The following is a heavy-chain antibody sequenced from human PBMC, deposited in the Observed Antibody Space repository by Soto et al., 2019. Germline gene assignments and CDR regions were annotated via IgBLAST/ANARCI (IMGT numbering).Heavy chain of an antibody. CDR2: ISGSGGST. CDR3: AKDMRAVAGIVPGPYIDY. J-gene: IGHJ4*02. Sequence: GGSLRLSWAASGFTFSSYAMSWVRQAPGKGLEWVSAISGSGGSTYYADSVKGRFTISRDNSKNTLYLQMNSLRAEDTAVYYCAKDMRAVAGIVPGPYIDYWGQGTPGTASS. CDR1: GFTFSSYA. V-gene: IGHV3-23*01. D-gene: IGHD6-19*01.